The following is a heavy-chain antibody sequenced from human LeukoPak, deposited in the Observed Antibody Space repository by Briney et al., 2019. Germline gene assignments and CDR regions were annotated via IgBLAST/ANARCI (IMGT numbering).Heavy chain of an antibody. CDR2: ISGNGGDT. CDR3: SKETAMLRGVVDY. V-gene: IGHV3-43*02. J-gene: IGHJ4*02. Sequence: GGSLRLSCAASGFTLDDFVMHWVRQAPGKGLEWVSLISGNGGDTYYADSVKGRFTISRDNSKNSLYLQMNSLRPEDTALYYCSKETAMLRGVVDYWGQGTLVTVSS. CDR1: GFTLDDFV. D-gene: IGHD3-10*01.